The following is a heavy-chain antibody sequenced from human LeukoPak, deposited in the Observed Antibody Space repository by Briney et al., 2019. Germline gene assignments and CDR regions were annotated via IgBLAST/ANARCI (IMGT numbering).Heavy chain of an antibody. CDR1: GFTFSSYA. CDR2: ISYDGSNK. V-gene: IGHV3-30-3*01. J-gene: IGHJ3*02. Sequence: GGSLRLSCAASGFTFSSYAMHWVRQAPGKGLEWVALISYDGSNKYYADSEKGRFTISRDNSKNTLYLQMNSLRAEDTALYYCARDLLHAFDIWGQGTTVTVSS. CDR3: ARDLLHAFDI.